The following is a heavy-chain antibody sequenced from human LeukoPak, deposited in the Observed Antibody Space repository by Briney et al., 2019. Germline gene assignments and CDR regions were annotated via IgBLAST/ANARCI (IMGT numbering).Heavy chain of an antibody. CDR2: IYHSGST. CDR1: GGSISSSSYY. V-gene: IGHV4-39*07. J-gene: IGHJ6*03. CDR3: ARAYGSYSTIANRYYYYYMDV. Sequence: SETLSLTCTVSGGSISSSSYYWGWIRQPPGKGLEWIGSIYHSGSTYYNPSLKSRVTISVDTSKNQFSLNLSSVTAADTAVYYCARAYGSYSTIANRYYYYYMDVWGKGTTVTASS. D-gene: IGHD6-13*01.